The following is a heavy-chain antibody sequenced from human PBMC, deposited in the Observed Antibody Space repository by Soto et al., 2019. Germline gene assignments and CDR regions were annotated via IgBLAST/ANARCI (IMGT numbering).Heavy chain of an antibody. V-gene: IGHV4-4*07. CDR3: ARRVFYCSGGSCYWYFDL. Sequence: SETLSLTCTVPGGSISSYYWSWIRQPAGKGLEWIGRIYTTGSTNYNPSLKSRVTMSVDTSKNQFSLKLSSVTAADTAVYYCARRVFYCSGGSCYWYFDLWGRGTLVTVSS. CDR2: IYTTGST. D-gene: IGHD2-15*01. J-gene: IGHJ2*01. CDR1: GGSISSYY.